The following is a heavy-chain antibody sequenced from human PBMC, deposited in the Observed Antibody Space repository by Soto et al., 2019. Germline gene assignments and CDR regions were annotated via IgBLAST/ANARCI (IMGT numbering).Heavy chain of an antibody. J-gene: IGHJ6*01. V-gene: IGHV2-26*01. CDR2: ICSDNER. D-gene: IGHD2-21*02. Sequence: KMGVRWIRQPPGKALEWLAHICSDNERSYSTSLQGRLTISKDTSGSQVVLSMTNVDPVDTATYYCARMKDDSQHFYYVMAVLLQGTTVPVTP. CDR3: ARMKDDSQHFYYVMAV. CDR1: KMG.